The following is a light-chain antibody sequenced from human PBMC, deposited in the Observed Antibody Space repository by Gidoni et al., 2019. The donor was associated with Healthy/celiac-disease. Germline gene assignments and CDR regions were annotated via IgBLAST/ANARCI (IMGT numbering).Light chain of an antibody. CDR1: QSVSSN. CDR2: GAS. J-gene: IGKJ2*01. CDR3: QKYNNWTPH. Sequence: EIVLTQSPATLSVSPGERATLSCRASQSVSSNLAWYQQKPGQAHRILIYGASTRATGIPARFSGRGSGTECNLTISSLQSEEFAVYYCQKYNNWTPHFGQXTKLEIK. V-gene: IGKV3-15*01.